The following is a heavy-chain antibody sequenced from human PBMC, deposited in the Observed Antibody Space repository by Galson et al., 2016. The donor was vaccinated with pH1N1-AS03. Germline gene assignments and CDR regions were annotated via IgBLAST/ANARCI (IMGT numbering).Heavy chain of an antibody. D-gene: IGHD6-19*01. Sequence: AVSGFTFSTYAMTWVRQAPGRGLEWVSSISSTGSNTFYADSVMGRFTISRDNSKNTLYLQMNSLRAEDTAVFYCAKYTIDWYEDYWGQGTLVTVSS. CDR2: ISSTGSNT. V-gene: IGHV3-23*01. J-gene: IGHJ4*02. CDR1: GFTFSTYA. CDR3: AKYTIDWYEDY.